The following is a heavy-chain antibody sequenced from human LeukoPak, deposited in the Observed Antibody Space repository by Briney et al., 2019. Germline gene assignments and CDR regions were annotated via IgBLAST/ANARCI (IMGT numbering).Heavy chain of an antibody. D-gene: IGHD5-18*01. J-gene: IGHJ6*02. CDR3: AAYSYGYSPTSGYYYYYGMDV. V-gene: IGHV4-59*08. CDR2: IYYSGST. Sequence: PSETLPLTCTVSGGSISSYYWSWIRQPPGKGLEWIGYIYYSGSTNYNPSLKSRVTISVDTSKNQFSLKLSSVTAADTAVYYCAAYSYGYSPTSGYYYYYGMDVWGQGTTVTVSS. CDR1: GGSISSYY.